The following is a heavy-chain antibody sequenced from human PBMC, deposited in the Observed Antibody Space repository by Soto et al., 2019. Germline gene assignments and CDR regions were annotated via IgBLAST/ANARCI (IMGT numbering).Heavy chain of an antibody. CDR2: ISGNGDSA. D-gene: IGHD6-19*01. CDR1: GFTFRDYA. V-gene: IGHV3-23*01. Sequence: VQLLESGGGLVQPGGSLRLSCAASGFTFRDYAMNWVRLSPGKGLEWVSDISGNGDSARYADSVKGRCTISRDNCRNTLYLQMNSLRGDDTAVYYCGKERRGSGWSVCNFWGQGTLVTVSS. J-gene: IGHJ4*02. CDR3: GKERRGSGWSVCNF.